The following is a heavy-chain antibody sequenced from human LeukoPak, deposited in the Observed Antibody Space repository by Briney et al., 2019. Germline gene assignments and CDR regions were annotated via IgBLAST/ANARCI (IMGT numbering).Heavy chain of an antibody. CDR1: GYTFTGYY. Sequence: ASVKASCKASGYTFTGYYMHWVRQAPGQGLEWMGWINPNSDGTNYAQKFQGRVTMTRDTPIGTAYMELSRLRSDDTAVYYCASDLIVATPFDYWGQGTLVTVSS. V-gene: IGHV1-2*02. D-gene: IGHD5-12*01. CDR2: INPNSDGT. CDR3: ASDLIVATPFDY. J-gene: IGHJ4*02.